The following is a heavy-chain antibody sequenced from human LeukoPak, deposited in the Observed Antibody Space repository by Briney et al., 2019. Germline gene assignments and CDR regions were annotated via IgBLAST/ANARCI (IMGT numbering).Heavy chain of an antibody. J-gene: IGHJ4*02. CDR3: ARDRGYSYAPFDF. D-gene: IGHD5-18*01. CDR2: IIPILGIA. Sequence: SVKVSCKASGYTFTSYGITWVRQAPGHGLECMGRIIPILGIATYTQNFQGRVSITADKSTSTAYMELISLKAEDTAVYYCARDRGYSYAPFDFWGQGTLVIVSS. V-gene: IGHV1-69*04. CDR1: GYTFTSYG.